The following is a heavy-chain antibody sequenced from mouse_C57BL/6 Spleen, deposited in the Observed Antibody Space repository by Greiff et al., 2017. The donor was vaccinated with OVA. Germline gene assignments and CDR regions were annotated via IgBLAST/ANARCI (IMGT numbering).Heavy chain of an antibody. D-gene: IGHD3-1*01. V-gene: IGHV1-69*01. CDR3: ARRGLPGDAMDY. Sequence: VQLQQPGAELVMPVASVKLSCKASGYTFTSYWMHWVKQRPGQGLVWIGEIDPSDSYTNYNQKFKGKSTLTVDKSSSTAYMQLSSLTSEDSAVYYCARRGLPGDAMDYWGQGTSVTVSS. J-gene: IGHJ4*01. CDR2: IDPSDSYT. CDR1: GYTFTSYW.